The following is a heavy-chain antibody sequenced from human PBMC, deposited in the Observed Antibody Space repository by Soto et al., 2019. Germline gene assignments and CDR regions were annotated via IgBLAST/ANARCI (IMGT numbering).Heavy chain of an antibody. J-gene: IGHJ4*02. CDR1: GFTFSSYA. V-gene: IGHV3-23*01. Sequence: EVPLLESGGGLVQPGGSLRLSCAASGFTFSSYAMNWVRQAPGKGLEWVSVISGSDGSTYYADSVQGRFTISRDNSKNTLYLQMNSLRAEDTAVYYCAKRGIGTYFDYWGQGTLVTVSS. CDR2: ISGSDGST. CDR3: AKRGIGTYFDY. D-gene: IGHD1-26*01.